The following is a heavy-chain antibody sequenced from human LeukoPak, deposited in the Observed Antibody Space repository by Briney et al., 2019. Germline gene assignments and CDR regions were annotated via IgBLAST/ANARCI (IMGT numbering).Heavy chain of an antibody. CDR2: ISSSSSYI. Sequence: PGGSLRLSCAASGFTFSSYSMNWVRQAPGKGLEWVSSISSSSSYIYYADSVKGRFTISRDNAKNSLYLQMNSLRAEDMAVYYCARDLVVATAGEDYWGQGTLVTVSS. CDR1: GFTFSSYS. V-gene: IGHV3-21*01. CDR3: ARDLVVATAGEDY. J-gene: IGHJ4*02. D-gene: IGHD5-12*01.